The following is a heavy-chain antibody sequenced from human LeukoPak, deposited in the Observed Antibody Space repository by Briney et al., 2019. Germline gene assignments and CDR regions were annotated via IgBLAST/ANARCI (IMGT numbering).Heavy chain of an antibody. D-gene: IGHD2-21*02. Sequence: GGSLRLSCAASGFTFSSYGMHWVRQAPGKGLEWVAVISYDGSNKYYADSVKGRFTISRDNSKNTLYLQMNSLRAEDTAVYYCAKDTAVVTATAPPGLDYWGQGTLVTVSS. CDR1: GFTFSSYG. CDR2: ISYDGSNK. V-gene: IGHV3-30*18. J-gene: IGHJ4*02. CDR3: AKDTAVVTATAPPGLDY.